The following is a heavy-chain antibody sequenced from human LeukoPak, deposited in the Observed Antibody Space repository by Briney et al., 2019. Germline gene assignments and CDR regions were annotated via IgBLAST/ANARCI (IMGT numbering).Heavy chain of an antibody. CDR2: IYYSGST. Sequence: SETLSLTCTVSGGSISSYYWSWIRQPPRKGLEWIGYIYYSGSTNYNPSLKSRVTISVDTSKNQFSLKLSSVTAADTAVYYCASSSIAAAAAFDYWGQGTLVTVSS. CDR1: GGSISSYY. D-gene: IGHD6-13*01. CDR3: ASSSIAAAAAFDY. V-gene: IGHV4-59*01. J-gene: IGHJ4*02.